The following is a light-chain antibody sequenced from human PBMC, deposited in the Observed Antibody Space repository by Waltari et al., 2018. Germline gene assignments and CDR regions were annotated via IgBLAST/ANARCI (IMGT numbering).Light chain of an antibody. CDR1: EDISKS. CDR3: QQYYTSLLT. V-gene: IGKV1-NL1*01. CDR2: ATS. J-gene: IGKJ4*01. Sequence: DIQMTQSPSSLSAAVGDRVTVTCRASEDISKSLAWYQQKPVKAPKLLFYATSRMGSGVPGRFSGGGSGTDYTLTISGLQPEDFATYYCQQYYTSLLTFGGGTKVEVK.